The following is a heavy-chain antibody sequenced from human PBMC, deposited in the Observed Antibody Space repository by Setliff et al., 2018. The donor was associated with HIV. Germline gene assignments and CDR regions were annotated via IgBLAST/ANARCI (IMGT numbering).Heavy chain of an antibody. CDR1: GVSITSATYY. J-gene: IGHJ4*02. CDR2: IDYSGSA. V-gene: IGHV4-30-4*08. Sequence: SETLSLTCAVSGVSITSATYYWSWIRHSPGKGLEWIGYIDYSGSAFYNPSLMSRVTISVDTSKNQISLKLNSVTAADTAVYYCARDGGRTGYSSSSDQWGQGTLVTVSS. CDR3: ARDGGRTGYSSSSDQ. D-gene: IGHD6-13*01.